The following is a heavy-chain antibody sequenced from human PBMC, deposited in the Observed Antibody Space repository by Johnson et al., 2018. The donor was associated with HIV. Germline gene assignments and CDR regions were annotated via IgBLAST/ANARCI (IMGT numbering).Heavy chain of an antibody. CDR1: GFTVSSNY. Sequence: VQLVESGGGLIQPGGSLRLSCAASGFTVSSNYMSWVRQAPGKGLEWVSFIYSGGSTYYADSVKGRFTISRDNSKNTLYLQMNSLRAEDTAVYYCARDMCSGGSCYAFDIWGQGTMVTVSS. V-gene: IGHV3-53*01. D-gene: IGHD2-15*01. CDR2: IYSGGST. CDR3: ARDMCSGGSCYAFDI. J-gene: IGHJ3*02.